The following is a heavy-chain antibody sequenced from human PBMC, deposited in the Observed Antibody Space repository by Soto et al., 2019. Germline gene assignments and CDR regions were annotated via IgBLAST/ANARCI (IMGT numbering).Heavy chain of an antibody. Sequence: EVQLLESGGGPVLPGGSLRLSCAASGLTVSDYAMSWVRQAPGKGLEWVLGFTPTGGGTYYADSVKGRFSISRDDFTNTMYLQMKSLRVEDTAVYYCATGYDWSLDDSGQGTLVTVSS. CDR3: ATGYDWSLDD. CDR2: FTPTGGGT. CDR1: GLTVSDYA. D-gene: IGHD5-12*01. J-gene: IGHJ4*02. V-gene: IGHV3-23*01.